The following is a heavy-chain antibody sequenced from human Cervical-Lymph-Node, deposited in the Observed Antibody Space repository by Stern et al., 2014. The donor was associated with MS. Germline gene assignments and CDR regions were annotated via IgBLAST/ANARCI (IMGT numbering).Heavy chain of an antibody. D-gene: IGHD1-14*01. Sequence: EVQLVESGAELIRPGESLKISCKGSGYKFSIYWISWVRQMRGKGLEWMGVLYSPSFQGPGYMSADKITSTPYLQWCSLTASDTAMYFCARQTTAWASDVWGQGTLVTVSS. J-gene: IGHJ4*02. CDR1: GYKFSIYW. CDR3: ARQTTAWASDV. CDR2: L. V-gene: IGHV5-51*01.